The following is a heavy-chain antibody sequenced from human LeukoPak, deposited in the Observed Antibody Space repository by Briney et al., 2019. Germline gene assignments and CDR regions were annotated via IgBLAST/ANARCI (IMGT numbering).Heavy chain of an antibody. CDR1: GGSISSGGYY. CDR2: IYYSGST. CDR3: AREGVAARRAFDY. Sequence: SQTLSLTCTVSGGSISSGGYYWSWIRQHPGKGLEWIGYIYYSGSTYYNPSLKSRVTISVDTSKNRFSLKLSSVTAADTAVYYCAREGVAARRAFDYWGQGTLVTVSS. D-gene: IGHD6-6*01. J-gene: IGHJ4*02. V-gene: IGHV4-31*03.